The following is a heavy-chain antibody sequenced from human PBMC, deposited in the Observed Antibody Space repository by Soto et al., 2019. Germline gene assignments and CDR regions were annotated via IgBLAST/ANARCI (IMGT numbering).Heavy chain of an antibody. CDR1: GGSFSSGSFH. Sequence: SETLSLTCTVSGGSFSSGSFHWGWIRQPPGKGLECIGSIYYSGSTYYSPSLKSRVTISADTFMNQFSLKLSSVTAADSAVYYCAARDRAAGTDWCFDPRGLRTLVT. CDR2: IYYSGST. CDR3: AARDRAAGTDWCFDP. D-gene: IGHD6-13*01. J-gene: IGHJ5*02. V-gene: IGHV4-39*01.